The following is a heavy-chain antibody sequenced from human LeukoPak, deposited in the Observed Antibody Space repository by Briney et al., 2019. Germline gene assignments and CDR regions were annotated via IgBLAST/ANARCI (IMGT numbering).Heavy chain of an antibody. J-gene: IGHJ6*04. CDR1: GGSFSGYY. Sequence: SETLSLTCAVYGGSFSGYYWSWIRQPPGKGLEWIGEINHSGSTNYNPSLKSRVTISVDTSKNQFSLKLSSVTAADTAVYYCAGLLWFGEALVSGMDVWGKGTTVTVSS. V-gene: IGHV4-34*01. CDR2: INHSGST. D-gene: IGHD3-10*01. CDR3: AGLLWFGEALVSGMDV.